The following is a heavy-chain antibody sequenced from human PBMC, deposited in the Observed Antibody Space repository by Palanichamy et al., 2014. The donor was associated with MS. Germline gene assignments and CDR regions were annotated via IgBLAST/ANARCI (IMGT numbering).Heavy chain of an antibody. V-gene: IGHV1-18*04. Sequence: QVQLVQSGAEVKEPGASVRVSCKASGYTFSSYGISWARQAPGQGLEWMGWISTYNGNTKYAQKFQDRVTMTTDTSTTTAHMDLRSLRSDDSAVYFCARDIGPVPGDYYYGLDVWGQGTTVTVS. J-gene: IGHJ6*02. D-gene: IGHD3-10*01. CDR3: ARDIGPVPGDYYYGLDV. CDR2: ISTYNGNT. CDR1: GYTFSSYG.